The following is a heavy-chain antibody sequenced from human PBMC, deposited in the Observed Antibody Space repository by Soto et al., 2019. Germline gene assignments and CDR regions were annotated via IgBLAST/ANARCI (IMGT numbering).Heavy chain of an antibody. CDR3: ARGWGYDSNDYYYAY. Sequence: QVQLVQSGAEVRKPGSSVKVSCKASGGTFSRHAISWVRQAPGQVLEWMGGIIPIFGTANHAQKFQCRVKIIADESTSTVYMELGSLRSEDTAMYYCARGWGYDSNDYYYAYWGQGTLVIVSS. D-gene: IGHD3-22*01. V-gene: IGHV1-69*01. CDR1: GGTFSRHA. J-gene: IGHJ4*02. CDR2: IIPIFGTA.